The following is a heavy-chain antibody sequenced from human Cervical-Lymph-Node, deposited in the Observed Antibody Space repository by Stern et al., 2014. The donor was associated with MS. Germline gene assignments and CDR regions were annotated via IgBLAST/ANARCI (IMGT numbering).Heavy chain of an antibody. V-gene: IGHV1-69*01. CDR3: ARGELKEGLVRGMDV. D-gene: IGHD1-26*01. Sequence: VQLVESRAEVKKPGSSVKGSCKASGGTFSSYAISWVGQATGQGLDWVGGTLPIFGTANYGQKFQGRGTIPADESTSTAYMELSSLRSEDTAVYYCARGELKEGLVRGMDVWGQGTTVTVSS. CDR2: TLPIFGTA. CDR1: GGTFSSYA. J-gene: IGHJ6*02.